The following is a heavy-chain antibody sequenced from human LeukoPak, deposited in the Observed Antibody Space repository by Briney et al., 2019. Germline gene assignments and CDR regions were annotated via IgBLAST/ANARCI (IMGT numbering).Heavy chain of an antibody. CDR3: ASNYYDSSGQGKIDAFDI. CDR1: GYTFTSYD. CDR2: MNPNSGNT. D-gene: IGHD3-22*01. J-gene: IGHJ3*02. V-gene: IGHV1-8*01. Sequence: GASVKVSCKASGYTFTSYDINWVRQATGQGLEWMGWMNPNSGNTGYAQKFQGRVTMTRNTSISTAYMELSSLRSEDTAVYYCASNYYDSSGQGKIDAFDIWGQGTMVTVSS.